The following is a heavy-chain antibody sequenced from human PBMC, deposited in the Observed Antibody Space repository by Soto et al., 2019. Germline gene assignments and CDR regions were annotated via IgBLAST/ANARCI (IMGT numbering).Heavy chain of an antibody. Sequence: HPGGSLRLSCAASGFTFSSYGMHWVRQAPGKGLEWVAVISYDGSNKYYADSVKGRFTISRDNSKNTLYLQMNSLRAEDTAVYYCAKDNGIAAAGINRTPYYYYYMDVWGKGTTVTVSS. J-gene: IGHJ6*03. D-gene: IGHD6-13*01. CDR2: ISYDGSNK. CDR3: AKDNGIAAAGINRTPYYYYYMDV. V-gene: IGHV3-30*18. CDR1: GFTFSSYG.